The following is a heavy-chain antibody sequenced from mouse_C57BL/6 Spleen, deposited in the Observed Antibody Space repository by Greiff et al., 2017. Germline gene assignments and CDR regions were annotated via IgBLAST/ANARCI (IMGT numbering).Heavy chain of an antibody. CDR2: ISSGGDYI. CDR3: TRVGLRSYYYAMDY. CDR1: GFTFSSYA. J-gene: IGHJ4*01. V-gene: IGHV5-9-1*02. D-gene: IGHD1-1*01. Sequence: EVHLVESGEGLVKPGGSLKLSCAASGFTFSSYAMSWVRQTPEKRLEWVAYISSGGDYIYYADTVKGRFTISRDNARNTLYLQMSSLKSEDTAMYYCTRVGLRSYYYAMDYWGQGTSVTVSS.